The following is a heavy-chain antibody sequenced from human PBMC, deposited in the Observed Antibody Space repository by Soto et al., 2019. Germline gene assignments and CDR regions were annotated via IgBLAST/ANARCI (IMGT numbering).Heavy chain of an antibody. CDR1: GYTFTSYA. Sequence: ASVKVSCKASGYTFTSYAMHWVRQAPGQRLEWMGWSNAGNGNTKYSQEFQGRVTITRDTSASTAYMELRSLRSDDTAVYYCARHVDSSGYYYLNWFDPWGQGTLVTVSS. D-gene: IGHD3-22*01. CDR2: SNAGNGNT. J-gene: IGHJ5*02. CDR3: ARHVDSSGYYYLNWFDP. V-gene: IGHV1-3*02.